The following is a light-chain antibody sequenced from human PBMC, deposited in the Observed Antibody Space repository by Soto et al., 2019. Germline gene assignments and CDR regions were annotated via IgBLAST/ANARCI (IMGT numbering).Light chain of an antibody. CDR3: QQAGSFPIT. V-gene: IGKV1-12*01. CDR1: QNISTW. J-gene: IGKJ5*01. CDR2: AAS. Sequence: DIQMTQSQSSVSASVGDRVTITCRASQNISTWLAWYQQKPGTAPKLLIYAASSLKSGVPSRFSGSGSGTDFTLTITSLQPEDFATHHCQQAGSFPITFGQGTRLEIK.